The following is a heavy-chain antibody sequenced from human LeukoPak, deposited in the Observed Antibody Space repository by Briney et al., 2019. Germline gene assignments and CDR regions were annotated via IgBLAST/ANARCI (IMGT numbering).Heavy chain of an antibody. CDR2: IYYRGST. D-gene: IGHD4-17*01. J-gene: IGHJ5*02. Sequence: SETLSLTCAVSGGSISSTNSYWGWIRQPPGKGLEWIGSIYYRGSTYYNPSLKSRVTISVDTSKNHFSLKLSSVTAADTAVFYCARTTVTTSNPFDPWGQGILVTVSS. CDR1: GGSISSTNSY. CDR3: ARTTVTTSNPFDP. V-gene: IGHV4-39*02.